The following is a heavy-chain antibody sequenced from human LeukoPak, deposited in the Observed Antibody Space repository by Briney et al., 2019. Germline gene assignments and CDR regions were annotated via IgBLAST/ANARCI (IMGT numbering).Heavy chain of an antibody. CDR1: GYTFTSYD. D-gene: IGHD1-26*01. J-gene: IGHJ3*02. V-gene: IGHV1-8*03. Sequence: ASVKVSCKASGYTFTSYDINWVRQATGQGLEWMGWMNPNSGNTGYAQKFQGRVTITRNTSISTAYMELSGLRSEDTAVYYCARVKSGSYSKAAFDIWGQGTMVTVSS. CDR2: MNPNSGNT. CDR3: ARVKSGSYSKAAFDI.